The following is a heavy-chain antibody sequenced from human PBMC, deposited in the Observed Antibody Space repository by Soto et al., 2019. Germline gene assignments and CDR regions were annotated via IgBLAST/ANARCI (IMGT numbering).Heavy chain of an antibody. Sequence: SETLSLTCGVSGRTVASSHWWSWVRQSPGRGLEWIGNVYHTGDTNFNPSPQSRVTFSVDKSNNQFSLRLTSVTAADTAVYFCAREIVTAGGNNYFDPWGPGTLVTVSS. CDR2: VYHTGDT. D-gene: IGHD2-21*02. CDR1: GRTVASSHW. CDR3: AREIVTAGGNNYFDP. V-gene: IGHV4-4*02. J-gene: IGHJ5*02.